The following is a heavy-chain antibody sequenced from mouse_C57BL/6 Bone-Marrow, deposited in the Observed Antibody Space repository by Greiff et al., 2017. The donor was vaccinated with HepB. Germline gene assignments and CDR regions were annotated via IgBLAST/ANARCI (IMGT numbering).Heavy chain of an antibody. V-gene: IGHV1-15*01. J-gene: IGHJ2*01. CDR2: IDPETGGT. CDR3: TRGLVPGDY. D-gene: IGHD1-1*02. Sequence: ELVRPGASVTLSCKASGYTFTDYEMHWVKQTPVHGLEWIGAIDPETGGTAYNQKFKGKAILTADKSSSTAYMELRSLTSEDSAVYYCTRGLVPGDYWGQGTTLTVSS. CDR1: GYTFTDYE.